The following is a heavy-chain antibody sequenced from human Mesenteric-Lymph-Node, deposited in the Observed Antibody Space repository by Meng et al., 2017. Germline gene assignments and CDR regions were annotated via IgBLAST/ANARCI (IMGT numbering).Heavy chain of an antibody. CDR2: ISSDGTST. Sequence: GESLKISCSASEFTFTNYWMHWVRQAPGKGLVWVSRISSDGTSTNHADSVKGRFTISRDNSKNTMYLQMNSLRAEDSAVYYCASLLCSGVSCYLHIEDNGMDVWGQGTTVTVSS. J-gene: IGHJ6*02. CDR1: EFTFTNYW. V-gene: IGHV3-74*01. CDR3: ASLLCSGVSCYLHIEDNGMDV. D-gene: IGHD2-15*01.